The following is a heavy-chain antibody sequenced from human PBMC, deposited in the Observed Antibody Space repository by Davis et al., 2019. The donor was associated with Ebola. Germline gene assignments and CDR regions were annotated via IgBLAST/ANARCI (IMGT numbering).Heavy chain of an antibody. J-gene: IGHJ4*02. Sequence: PGGSLRLSCAVSGFTFKTYAMAWVRQPPGKGLEWVSSTSVVGIFGGATYYADSVKGRFTISRDDSRSTLYLQMNSLRAEDTAVYYCARDRWGIGSGGSCYFDYWGQGTLVTVSS. D-gene: IGHD2-15*01. CDR1: GFTFKTYA. CDR2: TSVVGIFGGAT. V-gene: IGHV3-23*01. CDR3: ARDRWGIGSGGSCYFDY.